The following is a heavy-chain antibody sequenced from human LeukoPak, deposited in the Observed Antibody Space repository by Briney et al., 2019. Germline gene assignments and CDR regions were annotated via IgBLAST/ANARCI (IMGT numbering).Heavy chain of an antibody. CDR2: IFSGGTT. CDR1: GFTFSSYW. J-gene: IGHJ4*02. CDR3: ARGYSSSWYD. Sequence: GGSLRLSCAASGFTFSSYWMSWVRQAPGKGLEWVSVIFSGGTTYYADSVKDRFTISRDNSKNTLYLQMNSLRAEDTAMYYCARGYSSSWYDWGQGTLVTVSS. V-gene: IGHV3-53*01. D-gene: IGHD6-13*01.